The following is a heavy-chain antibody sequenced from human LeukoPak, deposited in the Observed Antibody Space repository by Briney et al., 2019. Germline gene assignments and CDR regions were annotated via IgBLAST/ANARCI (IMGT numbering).Heavy chain of an antibody. CDR3: AREYGYSSSWYEAGWFDP. CDR2: IYYSGST. V-gene: IGHV4-59*01. CDR1: GGSISSYY. Sequence: SETLSLTCTVSGGSISSYYWSWIRQPPGKGLEWIGYIYYSGSTNYNPSLKSRVTISVDTSKNQFSLKLSSVTAADTAVYYCAREYGYSSSWYEAGWFDPWGQGTLVTVSS. J-gene: IGHJ5*02. D-gene: IGHD6-13*01.